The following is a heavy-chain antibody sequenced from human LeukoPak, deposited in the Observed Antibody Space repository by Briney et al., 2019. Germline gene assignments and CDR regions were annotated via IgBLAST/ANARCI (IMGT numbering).Heavy chain of an antibody. CDR1: GFTFSSYA. CDR3: ATGVSSAAAGEDFDY. D-gene: IGHD6-13*01. CDR2: ISSSVSYI. J-gene: IGHJ4*02. V-gene: IGHV3-21*01. Sequence: GGSLRLSCVASGFTFSSYAINWVRQAPGTGLEWVSSISSSVSYIYYADSVKGRFTISRDNAKNSLYLQMNSLRAEDTAVYYCATGVSSAAAGEDFDYWGQGTLVTVSS.